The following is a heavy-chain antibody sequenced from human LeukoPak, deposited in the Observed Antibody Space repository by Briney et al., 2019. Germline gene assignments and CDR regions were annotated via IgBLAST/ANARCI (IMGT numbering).Heavy chain of an antibody. CDR2: ISQDGGAR. V-gene: IGHV3-7*03. J-gene: IGHJ4*02. CDR3: ASGLVGGYFNF. CDR1: GFIFSNYW. D-gene: IGHD6-19*01. Sequence: GGSLRLSCATSGFIFSNYWMSWVRQVPGKGLEWVASISQDGGARTYLDSVKGRFTISRDNAKSSLYLQMNSLRAEDTAVYYCASGLVGGYFNFWGQGTLVTVSS.